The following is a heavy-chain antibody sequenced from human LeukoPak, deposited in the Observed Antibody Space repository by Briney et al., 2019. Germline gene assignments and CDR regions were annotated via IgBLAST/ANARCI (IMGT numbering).Heavy chain of an antibody. Sequence: PSEALPLTCAVYGGSFSGYYWSWIRQHPGKGLEWIGYIYYSGSTYYNPSLKSRVTISVDTSKNQFSLKLSSVTAADTAVYYCARDGWNYGGSFDYWGQGTLVTVSS. CDR3: ARDGWNYGGSFDY. D-gene: IGHD1-7*01. CDR2: IYYSGST. CDR1: GGSFSGYY. J-gene: IGHJ4*02. V-gene: IGHV4-31*11.